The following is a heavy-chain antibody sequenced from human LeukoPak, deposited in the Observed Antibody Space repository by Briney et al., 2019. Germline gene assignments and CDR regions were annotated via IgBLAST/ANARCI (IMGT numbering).Heavy chain of an antibody. CDR3: ARSFGVVPAAPAFDY. CDR1: GYSFTSYW. Sequence: GESLKISCKGSGYSFTSYWIGWVRQMPGKGLEWMGIIYPGDSDTRYSPSFQGQVTISADKSISTAYPQWSSLKASDTAMYYCARSFGVVPAAPAFDYWGQGTLVTVSS. D-gene: IGHD2-2*01. CDR2: IYPGDSDT. J-gene: IGHJ4*02. V-gene: IGHV5-51*01.